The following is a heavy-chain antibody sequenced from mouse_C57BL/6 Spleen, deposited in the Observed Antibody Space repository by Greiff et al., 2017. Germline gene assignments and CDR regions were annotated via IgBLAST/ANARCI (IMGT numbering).Heavy chain of an antibody. CDR1: GYTFTSYW. J-gene: IGHJ4*01. Sequence: QVQLQQPGAELVKPGASVKMSCKASGYTFTSYWITWVKQRPGQGLEWIGDIYPGSGSTNYNEKFKSKATLTVDTSSSTAYMQLSSLTSEDSAVYYWAKNDGYSYYAMDYWGQGTSVTVSS. D-gene: IGHD2-3*01. CDR3: AKNDGYSYYAMDY. V-gene: IGHV1-55*01. CDR2: IYPGSGST.